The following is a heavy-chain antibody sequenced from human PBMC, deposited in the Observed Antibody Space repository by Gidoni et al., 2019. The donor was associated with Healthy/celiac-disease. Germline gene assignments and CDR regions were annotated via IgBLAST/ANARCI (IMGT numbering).Heavy chain of an antibody. CDR2: ISGSGGST. Sequence: EVQLLESGGGLVQPGGSLRLSCAASGFTFSSYAMSWVRQAPGKGLEWVSAISGSGGSTYYADSVKGRFTISRDNSKNTLYLQMNSLRAEDTAVYYCARRQRSAGTTQHLDYWGQGTLVTVSS. CDR3: ARRQRSAGTTQHLDY. D-gene: IGHD1-7*01. CDR1: GFTFSSYA. V-gene: IGHV3-23*01. J-gene: IGHJ4*02.